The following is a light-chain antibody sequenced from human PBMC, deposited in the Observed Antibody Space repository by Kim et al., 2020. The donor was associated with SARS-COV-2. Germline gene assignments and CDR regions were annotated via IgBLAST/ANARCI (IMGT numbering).Light chain of an antibody. CDR3: QQSYNFPRT. CDR1: QSGSGW. CDR2: RTS. Sequence: ASVGDRVTITCRASQSGSGWLNWYQQKPGKAPHLLIYRTSTLQTGVPPRFSGSASGTDFTLTINTLQPEDFATYYCQQSYNFPRTFGQGTRVEIK. J-gene: IGKJ1*01. V-gene: IGKV1-39*01.